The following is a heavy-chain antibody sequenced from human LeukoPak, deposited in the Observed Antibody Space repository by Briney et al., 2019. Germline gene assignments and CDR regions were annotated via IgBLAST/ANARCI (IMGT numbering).Heavy chain of an antibody. CDR3: ATNLPGTVYFNY. CDR2: ISPSDTTT. CDR1: GLSFSNYE. Sequence: GGSLRLSCAASGLSFSNYEMNWVRQAPGKGLEWISFISPSDTTTYYADSVKGRFTTSRDNAKNSLFLQMNSLRVEDTAVYYCATNLPGTVYFNYWGQGTLVTVSS. V-gene: IGHV3-48*03. D-gene: IGHD1-1*01. J-gene: IGHJ4*02.